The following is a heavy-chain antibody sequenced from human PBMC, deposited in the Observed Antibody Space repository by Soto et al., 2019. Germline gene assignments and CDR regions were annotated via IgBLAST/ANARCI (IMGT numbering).Heavy chain of an antibody. V-gene: IGHV3-48*01. CDR3: VRDPEALDY. CDR2: IHRSSNTI. J-gene: IGHJ4*02. CDR1: GFTFSSYS. Sequence: GGSLRLSCVASGFTFSSYSMNWVRQAPGKGLEWVAYIHRSSNTIYYADSVKGRSTISRDTAKNSLYLQMNSLRVEDTAVYYCVRDPEALDYWGQGTLVTVSS.